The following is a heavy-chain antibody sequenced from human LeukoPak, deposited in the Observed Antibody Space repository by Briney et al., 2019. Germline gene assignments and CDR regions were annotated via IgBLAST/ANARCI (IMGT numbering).Heavy chain of an antibody. Sequence: PSETLSLTCTVSGGSISSYYWSWIRQPPGKGLEWMGYIYYSGSTNYNPSLKSRVTISVDTSKNQFSLKLSSVTAADTAVYYCASHGIAAAGFAEYFQHWGQGTLVTVSS. D-gene: IGHD6-13*01. J-gene: IGHJ1*01. V-gene: IGHV4-59*01. CDR3: ASHGIAAAGFAEYFQH. CDR1: GGSISSYY. CDR2: IYYSGST.